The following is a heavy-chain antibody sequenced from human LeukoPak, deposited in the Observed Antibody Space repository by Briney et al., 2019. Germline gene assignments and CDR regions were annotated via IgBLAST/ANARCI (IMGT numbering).Heavy chain of an antibody. Sequence: SETLSLTCCVSGYYISRGYYWAWIRQPPGKGLEWIGTIYHIGSTYYTPSLGSRVTISVDTSKNEFSLTLKAVAAADTAVYYCARAGCIMTSGIDYWGQGALVTVSS. CDR2: IYHIGST. D-gene: IGHD1-14*01. V-gene: IGHV4-38-2*02. CDR1: GYYISRGYY. J-gene: IGHJ4*02. CDR3: ARAGCIMTSGIDY.